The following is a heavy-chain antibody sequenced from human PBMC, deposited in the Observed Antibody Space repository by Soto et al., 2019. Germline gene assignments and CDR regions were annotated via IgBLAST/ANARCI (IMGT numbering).Heavy chain of an antibody. Sequence: QVQLQESGPGLVKASETLSLTCTVSGDSVSSGSYYWTWMRQPPGKGLEWIGYIFYSGSTHYNPSLEMRVTISIDTSKHQFSLKLRAVTAADTAVYFCVRARGRDGYNKPDYWGQGTLVTVSS. CDR1: GDSVSSGSYY. CDR3: VRARGRDGYNKPDY. D-gene: IGHD5-12*01. CDR2: IFYSGST. J-gene: IGHJ4*02. V-gene: IGHV4-61*01.